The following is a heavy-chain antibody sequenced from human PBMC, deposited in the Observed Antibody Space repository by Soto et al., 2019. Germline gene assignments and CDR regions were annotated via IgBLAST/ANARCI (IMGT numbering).Heavy chain of an antibody. CDR3: AKDLQSYGDYDYYCY. V-gene: IGHV3-30*18. Sequence: QVQLVESGGGEVQPGRSLTISCAASGFTFSTYGMHWVRQTPGKGLEWVAVISYDGTNKFYSDSVKGRFTISRDNFKKTLTLQMNSLRADDTAVYSCAKDLQSYGDYDYYCY. CDR1: GFTFSTYG. J-gene: IGHJ6*03. CDR2: ISYDGTNK. D-gene: IGHD2-21*02.